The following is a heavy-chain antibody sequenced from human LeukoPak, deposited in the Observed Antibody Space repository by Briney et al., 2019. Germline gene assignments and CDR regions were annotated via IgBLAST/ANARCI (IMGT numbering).Heavy chain of an antibody. J-gene: IGHJ6*02. D-gene: IGHD2-21*01. CDR2: ISYDGSNK. CDR1: GFTFSSYG. Sequence: GGSLRLSCAASGFTFSSYGMHWVRQAPGKGLEWVAVISYDGSNKYYADSVKGRFTISRDNSKNTLYLQMNSLRAEDTAVYYCAKDRASSIWYYYYGMDVXXQGTTVTVSS. CDR3: AKDRASSIWYYYYGMDV. V-gene: IGHV3-30*18.